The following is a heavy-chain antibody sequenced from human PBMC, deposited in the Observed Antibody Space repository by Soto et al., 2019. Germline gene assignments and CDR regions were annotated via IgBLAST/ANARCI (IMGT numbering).Heavy chain of an antibody. D-gene: IGHD3-22*01. CDR1: GFTFTSSA. CDR3: AADSGRYYDSSGYYFDY. J-gene: IGHJ4*02. Sequence: SVKVSCKASGFTFTSSAMRWVRQARGQRLEWIGWIVVGSGNTNYAQKFQERVTITRDMSTSTAYMELSSLRSEDTAVYYCAADSGRYYDSSGYYFDYWGQGTLVTVSS. CDR2: IVVGSGNT. V-gene: IGHV1-58*02.